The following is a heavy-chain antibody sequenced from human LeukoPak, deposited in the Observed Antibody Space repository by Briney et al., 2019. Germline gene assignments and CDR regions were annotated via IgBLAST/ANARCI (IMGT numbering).Heavy chain of an antibody. Sequence: PGGSLRLSCAASGFTFSSAWMAWVRQTPGKGLEWVANINQAGSDNNYAGTVKGRFTISRDNAKNSLYLQMNSLRAEDTALYYCARDYYTSGSHWGQGTLVIVSS. CDR1: GFTFSSAW. V-gene: IGHV3-7*01. CDR2: INQAGSDN. CDR3: ARDYYTSGSH. D-gene: IGHD3-10*01. J-gene: IGHJ4*02.